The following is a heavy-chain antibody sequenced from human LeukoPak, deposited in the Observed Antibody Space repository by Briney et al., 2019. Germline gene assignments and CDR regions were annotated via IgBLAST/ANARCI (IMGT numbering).Heavy chain of an antibody. V-gene: IGHV1-46*01. CDR3: ASLAGGNSESSDAFDI. J-gene: IGHJ3*02. CDR1: GYTFTSYY. Sequence: GSVKVSCKASGYTFTSYYMHWVRQAPGQGLEWMGIINPSGGSTSYAQKFQGRVTMTRDMSTSTVYMELSSLRSEDTAVYYCASLAGGNSESSDAFDIWGQRTMVTVSS. D-gene: IGHD4-23*01. CDR2: INPSGGST.